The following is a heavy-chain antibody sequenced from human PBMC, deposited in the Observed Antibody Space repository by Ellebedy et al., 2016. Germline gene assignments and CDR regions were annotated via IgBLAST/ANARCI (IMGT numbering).Heavy chain of an antibody. J-gene: IGHJ5*02. D-gene: IGHD2-15*01. V-gene: IGHV3-23*01. Sequence: GESLKISCAASGFTFSTYAMSWVRQAPGKGPEWVSTISGLGDRAYYADSVNGRFTISRDNSKNTLYLQMNSLIVDDTAVYYCAKYCRTIICNQRAFDPWGQGTLVTVSS. CDR2: ISGLGDRA. CDR1: GFTFSTYA. CDR3: AKYCRTIICNQRAFDP.